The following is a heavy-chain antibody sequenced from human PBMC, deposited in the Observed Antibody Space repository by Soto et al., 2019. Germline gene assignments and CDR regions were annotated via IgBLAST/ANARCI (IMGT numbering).Heavy chain of an antibody. D-gene: IGHD2-2*01. V-gene: IGHV4-30-2*01. CDR2: IYHGVST. Sequence: SETLSVTCAVSGASVDSGGYSWSWIRQPPGKGLEWIGYIYHGVSTYYNPSLKSRVTISVDSSRNLFSLSLTSVTAADTAVYFCVRSGCSSTACHTDWFDPWGPGTLVTVSS. CDR3: VRSGCSSTACHTDWFDP. J-gene: IGHJ5*02. CDR1: GASVDSGGYS.